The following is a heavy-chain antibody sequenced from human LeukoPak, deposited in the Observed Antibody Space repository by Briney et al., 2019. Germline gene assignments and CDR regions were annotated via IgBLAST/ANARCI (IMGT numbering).Heavy chain of an antibody. Sequence: SETLSLTCTVSGVSISSYYWSWIRQPPGKGLEWIGYIYYSGSTNYNPSLKSRVTISVDMSKNQFSLKLSSVTAADTAVYYCARDGRSYDSSGYYYVDYWGQGTLVTVSS. J-gene: IGHJ4*02. CDR2: IYYSGST. D-gene: IGHD3-22*01. CDR1: GVSISSYY. V-gene: IGHV4-59*01. CDR3: ARDGRSYDSSGYYYVDY.